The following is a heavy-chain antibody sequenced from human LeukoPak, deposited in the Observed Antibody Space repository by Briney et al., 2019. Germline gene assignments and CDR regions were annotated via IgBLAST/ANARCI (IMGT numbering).Heavy chain of an antibody. Sequence: GGSLRLSCAASGFTFSSYGIHWVRQAPGKGLEWVAFIRYDGSNKYYADSVKGRFTISRDNSKNTLYLQMNSLRAEDTAVYYCAKGPRSYSSGWYYMDVWGKGTTVTVSS. V-gene: IGHV3-30*02. CDR3: AKGPRSYSSGWYYMDV. J-gene: IGHJ6*03. D-gene: IGHD6-19*01. CDR1: GFTFSSYG. CDR2: IRYDGSNK.